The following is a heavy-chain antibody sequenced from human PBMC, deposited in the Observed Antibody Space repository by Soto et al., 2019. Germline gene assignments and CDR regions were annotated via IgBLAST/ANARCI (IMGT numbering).Heavy chain of an antibody. CDR2: IYSGGST. J-gene: IGHJ6*02. V-gene: IGHV3-53*01. D-gene: IGHD6-13*01. CDR3: ARCPAAAGSLNRCLGYGMDV. CDR1: GFTVSSNY. Sequence: AESLTLSCAASGFTVSSNYYCWVRPAPGQGLGWVSVIYSGGSTYYADSLKGRFTISRDKSKNTLYLQMNSMRAEDTAVYYCARCPAAAGSLNRCLGYGMDVWGQGTTVTVSS.